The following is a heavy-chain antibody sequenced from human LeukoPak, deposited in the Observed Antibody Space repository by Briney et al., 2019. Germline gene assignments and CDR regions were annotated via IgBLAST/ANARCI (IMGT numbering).Heavy chain of an antibody. CDR2: ISYDGSNK. CDR1: GFNFGGYG. D-gene: IGHD6-13*01. CDR3: ARDSGIAAAGFDY. V-gene: IGHV3-30*19. J-gene: IGHJ4*02. Sequence: PGGSLRLSCTASGFNFGGYGMHWVRQAPGKGLEWVAVISYDGSNKYYADSVKGRFTISRDNSKNTLYLQMNSLRAEDTAVYYCARDSGIAAAGFDYWGQGTLVTVSS.